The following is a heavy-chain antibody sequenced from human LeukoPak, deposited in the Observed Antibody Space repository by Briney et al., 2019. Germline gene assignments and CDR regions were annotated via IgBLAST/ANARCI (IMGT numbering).Heavy chain of an antibody. D-gene: IGHD2-2*01. Sequence: GASVKVSCKASGYTFTGYYMHWVRQAPGQGLEWMGWINPNSGGTNYAQKFQGRDTMTRDTSISTAYMELSRLRSDDTAVYYCARDIVVVPAAIHDAFDIWGQGTMVTASS. CDR1: GYTFTGYY. V-gene: IGHV1-2*02. CDR2: INPNSGGT. J-gene: IGHJ3*02. CDR3: ARDIVVVPAAIHDAFDI.